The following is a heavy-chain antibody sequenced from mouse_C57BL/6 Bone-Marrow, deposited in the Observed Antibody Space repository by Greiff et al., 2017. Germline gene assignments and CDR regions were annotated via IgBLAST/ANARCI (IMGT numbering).Heavy chain of an antibody. V-gene: IGHV1-61*01. D-gene: IGHD2-10*02. J-gene: IGHJ3*01. CDR2: IYPSDSET. CDR3: ARRRYGNLAWFAY. Sequence: QVQLQQSGAELVRPGSSVKLSCKASGYTFTSYWMDWVKQRPGQGLEWIGNIYPSDSETHYNQKFKDKATLTVDKSSSTAYMQLSSLTSEDSAVYYCARRRYGNLAWFAYWGQGTLVTVSA. CDR1: GYTFTSYW.